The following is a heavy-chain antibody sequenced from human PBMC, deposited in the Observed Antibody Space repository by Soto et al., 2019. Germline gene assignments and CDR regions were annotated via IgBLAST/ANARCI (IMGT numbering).Heavy chain of an antibody. J-gene: IGHJ4*02. CDR2: IFPNDEK. D-gene: IGHD5-18*01. CDR1: GFSLSNSRMG. V-gene: IGHV2-26*01. Sequence: QVTLKESGPVLVKPTETLTLTCTVSGFSLSNSRMGVSWIRQPPGKALEWLAHIFPNDEKSYSTSLKNRLTISKDTSKSQVVLTMTNMDPVDTGTYYCGRTNGNSYGFDYWGQGTLVTVSS. CDR3: GRTNGNSYGFDY.